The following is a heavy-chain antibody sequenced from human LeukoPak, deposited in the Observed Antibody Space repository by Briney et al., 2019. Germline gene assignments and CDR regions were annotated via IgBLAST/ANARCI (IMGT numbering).Heavy chain of an antibody. V-gene: IGHV3-48*03. CDR1: GFTFSSYE. J-gene: IGHJ4*02. D-gene: IGHD6-6*01. CDR3: AKDICGSSRGPFDY. Sequence: GGSLRLACAASGFTFSSYEMYWVRQAPGTGLEWVSYISSSGSNIYYANSVKGRYTISRDNAKNSLYLQMNSLRAEDMALYYCAKDICGSSRGPFDYWGQGTLVTVSS. CDR2: ISSSGSNI.